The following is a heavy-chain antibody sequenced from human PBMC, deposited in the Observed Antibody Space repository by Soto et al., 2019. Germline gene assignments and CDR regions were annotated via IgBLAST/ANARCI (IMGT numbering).Heavy chain of an antibody. D-gene: IGHD2-8*01. J-gene: IGHJ4*02. CDR1: GGSISSYY. CDR3: ARGPGVSDY. CDR2: IYYSGST. Sequence: PSETLSLTCIVSGGSISSYYWSWIRQPPGKGLEWIGYIYYSGSTNYNPSLKSRVTISVDTSKNQFSLKLSSVTAADTAVYYCARGPGVSDYWGQGTLVTVSS. V-gene: IGHV4-59*01.